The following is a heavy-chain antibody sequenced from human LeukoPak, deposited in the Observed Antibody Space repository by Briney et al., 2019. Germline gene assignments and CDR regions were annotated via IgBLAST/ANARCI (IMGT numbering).Heavy chain of an antibody. Sequence: TSETLSLTCSVSDDSITMYYWSWIRQPPGKGLEWIGYIYYSGSTNYNPSLKSRVTISVETSKNQFSLKLGSVTAADTAVYYCARVTGYMIEDYFDYWGQGTLVTVSS. D-gene: IGHD3-22*01. CDR2: IYYSGST. V-gene: IGHV4-59*01. CDR1: DDSITMYY. J-gene: IGHJ4*02. CDR3: ARVTGYMIEDYFDY.